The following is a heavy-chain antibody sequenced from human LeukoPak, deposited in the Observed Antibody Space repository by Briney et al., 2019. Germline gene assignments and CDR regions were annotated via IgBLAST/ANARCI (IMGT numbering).Heavy chain of an antibody. CDR3: ARDIAVSGNYFDY. J-gene: IGHJ4*02. V-gene: IGHV3-74*01. Sequence: GGSMRLSCAAAGFTFSNHWMHWVRQAPGKGLVWVSRINSDMSSTNYADSVKGRFTIPRDNAKNTLYLQMNSLRAEDTAVYYCARDIAVSGNYFDYWGQGTLVTVSS. CDR1: GFTFSNHW. CDR2: INSDMSST. D-gene: IGHD6-19*01.